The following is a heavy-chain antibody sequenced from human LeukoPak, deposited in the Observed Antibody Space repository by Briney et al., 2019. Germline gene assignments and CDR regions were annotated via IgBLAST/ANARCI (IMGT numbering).Heavy chain of an antibody. D-gene: IGHD6-19*01. J-gene: IGHJ4*02. V-gene: IGHV3-7*03. CDR3: ARRGGWYDACFDH. Sequence: PGGSLRLSCAASGFSFNSYWMSWVRQAPGKGPEWVANIHLDGSEKYYVDSVKGRFTISRDNAKNSVYLEMNSLRAEDTAVYYCARRGGWYDACFDHWGQGSLVTVSS. CDR2: IHLDGSEK. CDR1: GFSFNSYW.